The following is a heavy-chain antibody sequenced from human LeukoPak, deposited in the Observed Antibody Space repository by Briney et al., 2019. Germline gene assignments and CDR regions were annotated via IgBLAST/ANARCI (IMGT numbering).Heavy chain of an antibody. J-gene: IGHJ4*02. CDR2: VHYSGGT. CDR1: PASISSYY. Sequence: SETLSLTCSVSPASISSYYWSWIRQPPGKGLEWIGFVHYSGGTNCNPSLSSRVTLSIDRSKNQFSMNLKSVTAADTAVYYCARTVDYYDSNGFFLYYFDHWGQGALVAVSS. D-gene: IGHD3-22*01. CDR3: ARTVDYYDSNGFFLYYFDH. V-gene: IGHV4-59*01.